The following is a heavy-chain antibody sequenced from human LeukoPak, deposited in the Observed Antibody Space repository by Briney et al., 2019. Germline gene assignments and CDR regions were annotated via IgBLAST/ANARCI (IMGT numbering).Heavy chain of an antibody. V-gene: IGHV4-59*01. CDR2: IYYSGST. J-gene: IGHJ6*04. D-gene: IGHD3-10*01. Sequence: SETLSLTCTVSGGSISSYYWSWIRQPPGKGLEWIGYIYYSGSTNYNPSLKSRVTISVDTSKNQFSLKLSPVTAADTAVYYCAGAYYGYDYYYYYGMDVWGKGTTVTVSS. CDR1: GGSISSYY. CDR3: AGAYYGYDYYYYYGMDV.